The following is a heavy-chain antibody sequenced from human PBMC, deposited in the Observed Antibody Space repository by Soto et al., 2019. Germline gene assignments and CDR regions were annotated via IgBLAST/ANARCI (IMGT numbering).Heavy chain of an antibody. Sequence: GGSLRLSCVVSGFTVNKAWMGWVRQAPGKGLEWVGRVKSQADGGKAEYAAPVKDRFTISRDDSTNTVFLQMGNLKTEDTAVYYCTAMRWNFWNTVWGQGALVTVSS. V-gene: IGHV3-15*01. CDR2: VKSQADGGKA. D-gene: IGHD3-3*01. J-gene: IGHJ4*02. CDR1: GFTVNKAW. CDR3: TAMRWNFWNTV.